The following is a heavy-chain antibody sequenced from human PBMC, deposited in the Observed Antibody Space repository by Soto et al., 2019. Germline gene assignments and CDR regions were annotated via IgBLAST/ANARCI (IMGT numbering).Heavy chain of an antibody. J-gene: IGHJ4*02. CDR3: AKNYDSSGYPRYFDY. D-gene: IGHD3-22*01. Sequence: PGGSLRLSCAASGFTFSSYVMHWVRQAPGKGLEWVAAISNDGSNKHYADSVKGRFTISRDNSKNTVYLQMNSLGAEDTAVYYCAKNYDSSGYPRYFDYWGQGTLVTVSS. CDR2: ISNDGSNK. CDR1: GFTFSSYV. V-gene: IGHV3-30*18.